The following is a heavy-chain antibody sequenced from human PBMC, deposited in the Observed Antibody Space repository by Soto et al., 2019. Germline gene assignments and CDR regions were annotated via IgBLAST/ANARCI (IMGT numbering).Heavy chain of an antibody. Sequence: ESLKISCKGSGYSFTSYWIAWVRQMPGKGLEWMGIIYPADSDTRYSPSFQGQVTISADKSISTAYLQWSSLKASDNAMYYCARNDSTVAHDYWGQGNLVTVSS. CDR3: ARNDSTVAHDY. J-gene: IGHJ4*02. V-gene: IGHV5-51*01. D-gene: IGHD6-19*01. CDR2: IYPADSDT. CDR1: GYSFTSYW.